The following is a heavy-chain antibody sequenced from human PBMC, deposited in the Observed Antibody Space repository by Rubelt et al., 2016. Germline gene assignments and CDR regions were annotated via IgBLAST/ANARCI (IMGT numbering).Heavy chain of an antibody. D-gene: IGHD6-19*01. CDR3: VRTVRSGDIDS. J-gene: IGHJ4*02. CDR1: GYTFTTYD. V-gene: IGHV1-8*01. Sequence: QVQLVQSGAEVRKPGASVKVSCEASGYTFTTYDINWVRQATGLGLEWIGWMNPNNGNTDYAQKFQGRVTMTRDTSISTAYMEMGNLRSEDTAIYYCVRTVRSGDIDSWGQGTLVTVSS. CDR2: MNPNNGNT.